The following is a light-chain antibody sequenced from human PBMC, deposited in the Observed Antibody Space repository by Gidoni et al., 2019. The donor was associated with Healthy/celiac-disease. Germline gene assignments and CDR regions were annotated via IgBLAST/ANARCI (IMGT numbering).Light chain of an antibody. Sequence: QSALTQPASVSGSPGQSITISCTGTRSDVGGYNYVSWYQQHPGKAPKLMIYEVSNRPSGVSNRVSGSKSGNTASLTISGLQAEDETDYYCSSYTSSSPVVFGGGTKLTVL. CDR2: EVS. CDR1: RSDVGGYNY. CDR3: SSYTSSSPVV. V-gene: IGLV2-14*01. J-gene: IGLJ2*01.